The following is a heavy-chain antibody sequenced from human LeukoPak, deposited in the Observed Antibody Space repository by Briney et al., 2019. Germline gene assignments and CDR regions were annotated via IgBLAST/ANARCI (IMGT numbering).Heavy chain of an antibody. CDR1: GGSISSYY. Sequence: SETLSLTCTVSGGSISSYYWSWIRQPAGKGLEWIGRIYTSGSTNYNPSLKSRVTMSVDTSKNQFSLKLSSVTAADTAVYYCARAYSSGWNYYYYYYMDVWGKGTTVTISS. CDR3: ARAYSSGWNYYYYYYMDV. J-gene: IGHJ6*03. D-gene: IGHD6-19*01. V-gene: IGHV4-4*07. CDR2: IYTSGST.